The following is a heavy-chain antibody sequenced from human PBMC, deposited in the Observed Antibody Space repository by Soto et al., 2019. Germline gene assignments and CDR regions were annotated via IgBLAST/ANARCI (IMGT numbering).Heavy chain of an antibody. CDR1: GFTFSSYG. Sequence: GGSLRLSCAASGFTFSSYGMHCVHQAPGKGLEWVAVIWYDGSNKYYADSVKGRFTISRDNSKNTLYLQMNSLRAEDTAVYYCARDPTIAVAADAFDIWGQGTMVTVSS. V-gene: IGHV3-33*01. CDR3: ARDPTIAVAADAFDI. D-gene: IGHD6-19*01. CDR2: IWYDGSNK. J-gene: IGHJ3*02.